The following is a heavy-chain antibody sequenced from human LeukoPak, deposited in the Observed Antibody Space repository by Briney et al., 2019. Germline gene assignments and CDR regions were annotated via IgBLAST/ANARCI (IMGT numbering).Heavy chain of an antibody. CDR3: AKDRGSYLYYFDY. CDR1: GFTFSSYG. Sequence: GGSLRLSWAASGFTFSSYGMHWVRQAPGKGLEWVAFIRYDGSNKYYADSVKGRFTISRDNSKNTLYLQMNSLRAEDTAVYYCAKDRGSYLYYFDYWGQGTLVTVSS. J-gene: IGHJ4*02. D-gene: IGHD3-16*02. CDR2: IRYDGSNK. V-gene: IGHV3-30*02.